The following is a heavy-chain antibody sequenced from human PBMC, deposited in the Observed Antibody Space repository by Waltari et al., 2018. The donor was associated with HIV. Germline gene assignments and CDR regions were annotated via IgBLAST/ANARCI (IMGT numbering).Heavy chain of an antibody. CDR1: GFDFDDYG. V-gene: IGHV3-20*01. Sequence: EVQLVQSGGGVIRPGGSLRLSCVASGFDFDDYGMGWVRQVPGKGLEWVCGISWSGGRTGYADSVKGRFTISRDNAQKSVYLQMNSLRVEDTALYHCARGIGDDDIFNAFDIWGEGTMITVSS. CDR2: ISWSGGRT. D-gene: IGHD3-9*01. J-gene: IGHJ3*02. CDR3: ARGIGDDDIFNAFDI.